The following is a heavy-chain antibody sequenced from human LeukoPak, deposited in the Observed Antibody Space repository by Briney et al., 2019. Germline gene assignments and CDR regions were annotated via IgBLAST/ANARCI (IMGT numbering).Heavy chain of an antibody. CDR2: ISYDGSNK. V-gene: IGHV3-30*18. CDR3: AKDAGEVSPTYYFDY. Sequence: GGSLRLSCAASGYTFSSYGMHWVRQAPGKGLEWVAVISYDGSNKYYADSVKGRFTISRDNSKNTLYLQMNSLRAEDTAVYYCAKDAGEVSPTYYFDYWGQGTLVTVSS. J-gene: IGHJ4*02. CDR1: GYTFSSYG. D-gene: IGHD7-27*01.